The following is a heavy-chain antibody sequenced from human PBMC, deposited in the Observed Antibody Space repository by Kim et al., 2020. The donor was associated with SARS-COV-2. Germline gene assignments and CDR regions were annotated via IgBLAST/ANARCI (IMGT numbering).Heavy chain of an antibody. D-gene: IGHD3-22*01. J-gene: IGHJ6*02. Sequence: NYNPSLKSRVTISVDTSKNHFSLNLTSVTAADTAVFYCARWTSVYIGVDVWGQGTTVTVSS. V-gene: IGHV4-34*01. CDR3: ARWTSVYIGVDV.